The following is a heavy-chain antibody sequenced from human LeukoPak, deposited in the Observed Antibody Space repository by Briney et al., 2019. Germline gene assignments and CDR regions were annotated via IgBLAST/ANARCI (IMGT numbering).Heavy chain of an antibody. V-gene: IGHV4-39*01. Sequence: SETLSLTCSVSGGSITTHRYYWGWIRQSPGTGLEWIGSIYYFGGAYYRPSLLSRATISIDTSKNQISLKMTSVTATDTAVYYCARQYCSSTSCYYYYYHMDVWGKGTTVTVSS. CDR3: ARQYCSSTSCYYYYYHMDV. J-gene: IGHJ6*03. D-gene: IGHD2-2*01. CDR2: IYYFGGA. CDR1: GGSITTHRYY.